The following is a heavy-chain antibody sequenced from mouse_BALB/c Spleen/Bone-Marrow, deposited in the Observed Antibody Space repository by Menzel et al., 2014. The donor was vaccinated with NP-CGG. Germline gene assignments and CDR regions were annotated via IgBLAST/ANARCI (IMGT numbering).Heavy chain of an antibody. J-gene: IGHJ2*01. D-gene: IGHD2-10*02. Sequence: EVKLVESGPSLVKPSQTLSLTCSVTGDSIXSGYWNWIRKFPGNKLEYMGYISYSGSTYYNPSLKSRISITRDTSKNQYYLQLNSVTTEDTATYYCARDWYGNSFDYWGQGTTLTVSS. CDR3: ARDWYGNSFDY. V-gene: IGHV3-8*02. CDR1: GDSIXSGY. CDR2: ISYSGST.